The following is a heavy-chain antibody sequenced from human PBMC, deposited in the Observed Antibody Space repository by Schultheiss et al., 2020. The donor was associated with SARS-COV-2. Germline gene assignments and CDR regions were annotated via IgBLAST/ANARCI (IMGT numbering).Heavy chain of an antibody. CDR1: GFTFSSYA. CDR3: ARDLGYSSSWYLSPGDY. CDR2: IKQDGSEK. D-gene: IGHD6-13*01. V-gene: IGHV3-7*01. Sequence: GESLKISCAASGFTFSSYAMSWVRQAPGKGLEWVANIKQDGSEKYYVDSVKGRFTISRDNAKNSLYLQMNSLRAEDTAVYYCARDLGYSSSWYLSPGDYWGQGTLVTVSS. J-gene: IGHJ4*02.